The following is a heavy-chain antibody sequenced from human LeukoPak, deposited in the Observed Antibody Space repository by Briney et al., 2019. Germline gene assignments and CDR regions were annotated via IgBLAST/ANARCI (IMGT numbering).Heavy chain of an antibody. Sequence: PGGSLRLSCAASGFTFSSYSMNWVRQAPGKGLEWVSSISSSSSYIYYADSVKGRFTISRDNAKNSLYLQMNSLRAEDTAVYYCAVNHFELYDVFDIWGQGTMVTVSS. CDR3: AVNHFELYDVFDI. V-gene: IGHV3-21*01. CDR2: ISSSSSYI. D-gene: IGHD1-26*01. J-gene: IGHJ3*02. CDR1: GFTFSSYS.